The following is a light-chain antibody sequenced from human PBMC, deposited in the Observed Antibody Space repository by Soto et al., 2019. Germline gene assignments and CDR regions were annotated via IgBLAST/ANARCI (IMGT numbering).Light chain of an antibody. J-gene: IGKJ1*01. CDR2: GAS. CDR1: QSVSSSY. CDR3: QQYKNGWT. Sequence: EIVLTHSPGTLSLSPGEIATLSCRASQSVSSSYLAWYQQKPGQAPRLLIYGASTRVTGIPARFSGSGSGTEFTLTISSLQSEDFAVYYCQQYKNGWTFGQGTKVDIK. V-gene: IGKV3-15*01.